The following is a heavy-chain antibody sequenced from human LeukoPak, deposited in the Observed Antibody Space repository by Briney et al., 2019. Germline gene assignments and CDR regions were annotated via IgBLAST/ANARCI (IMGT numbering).Heavy chain of an antibody. CDR3: AKGDGVPRSYYYYMDV. CDR1: GYSFSNYA. V-gene: IGHV7-4-1*02. Sequence: VASVKVSCKASGYSFSNYAMNWVRQAPGQGLEWMGWIHPSTGNPTYAQGFTGRFVFSLDTSVSTAYLQISSLKAEDTAVYYCAKGDGVPRSYYYYMDVWGKGTTVTVSS. J-gene: IGHJ6*03. CDR2: IHPSTGNP. D-gene: IGHD4-17*01.